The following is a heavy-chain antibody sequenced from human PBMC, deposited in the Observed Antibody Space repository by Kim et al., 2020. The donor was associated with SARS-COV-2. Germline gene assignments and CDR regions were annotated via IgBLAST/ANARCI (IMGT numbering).Heavy chain of an antibody. CDR1: GFTFSSYS. CDR3: ARVPYCGGDCRHFDY. J-gene: IGHJ4*02. CDR2: ISSSSSYI. V-gene: IGHV3-21*01. D-gene: IGHD2-21*02. Sequence: GGSLRLSCAASGFTFSSYSMNWVRQAPGKGLEWVSSISSSSSYIYYADSVKGRFTISRDNAKNSLYLQMNSLRAEDTAVYYCARVPYCGGDCRHFDYWGQGTLVTVSS.